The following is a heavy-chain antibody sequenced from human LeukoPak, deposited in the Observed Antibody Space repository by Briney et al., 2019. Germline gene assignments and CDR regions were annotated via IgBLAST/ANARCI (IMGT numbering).Heavy chain of an antibody. V-gene: IGHV4-34*01. D-gene: IGHD2-2*02. CDR2: INHSGST. Sequence: SETLSLTCAVCGGSFSGYYWSWIRRPPGKGLECIGEINHSGSTNCNPSLKSRVTISVDTSKNKFSLKLSSVTAAHTALYYCARSPVLFTYTTRYGMDVWGEGTTVSVPS. J-gene: IGHJ6*01. CDR1: GGSFSGYY. CDR3: ARSPVLFTYTTRYGMDV.